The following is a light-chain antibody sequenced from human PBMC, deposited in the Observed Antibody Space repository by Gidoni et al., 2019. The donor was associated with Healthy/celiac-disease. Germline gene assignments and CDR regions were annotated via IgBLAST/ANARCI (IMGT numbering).Light chain of an antibody. CDR3: QQSYSTPNT. J-gene: IGKJ5*01. Sequence: DIQMTQSPSSLSASVGDRVTITCRASQSISSSLNCYQQKPGKAPQLLIYAASSLQSGVPSRCSGSGSGTDFTLTISRLQHEVLANYYWQQSYSTPNTFGQGTRLEIK. CDR2: AAS. V-gene: IGKV1-39*01. CDR1: QSISSS.